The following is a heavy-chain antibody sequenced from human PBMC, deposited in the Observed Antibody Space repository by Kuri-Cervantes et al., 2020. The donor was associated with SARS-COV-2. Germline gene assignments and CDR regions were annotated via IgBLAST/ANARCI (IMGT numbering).Heavy chain of an antibody. CDR3: ARVSGLYIAVAGATYNWFDP. J-gene: IGHJ5*02. V-gene: IGHV3-30-3*01. D-gene: IGHD6-19*01. Sequence: LSLTCAASGFTFSSYAMHWVRQAPGKGLEWVAVISYDGSNKYYADSVKGRFTISRDNSKNTLYLQMNSLRAEDTAVYYCARVSGLYIAVAGATYNWFDPWGQGTLVTVSS. CDR2: ISYDGSNK. CDR1: GFTFSSYA.